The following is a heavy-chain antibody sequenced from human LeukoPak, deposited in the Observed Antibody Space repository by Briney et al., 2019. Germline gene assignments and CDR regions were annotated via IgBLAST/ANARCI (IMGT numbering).Heavy chain of an antibody. J-gene: IGHJ5*02. D-gene: IGHD4-17*01. V-gene: IGHV3-23*01. CDR3: AKRPVTTARSLDP. CDR1: GFTFSRYW. Sequence: GGSLRLSCVASGFTFSRYWMSWVRQAPGKGLEWVSAISGSGGSTNYADSVKGRFTISRDNSKNTLYLQMNSLRAEDTAVYYCAKRPVTTARSLDPWGQGTLVTVSS. CDR2: ISGSGGST.